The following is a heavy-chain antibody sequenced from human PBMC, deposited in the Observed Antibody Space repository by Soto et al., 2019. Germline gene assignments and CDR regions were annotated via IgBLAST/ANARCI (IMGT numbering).Heavy chain of an antibody. Sequence: SETLSLTCAVSGGSISSGGYYWSWIRQHPGKGLEWIGYIYYSGSTYYNPSLKSRVTISVDTSKNQFSLKLSSVTAADTAVYYCARLYGSSLFXYWGQGTLVTVSS. V-gene: IGHV4-31*11. CDR2: IYYSGST. CDR3: ARLYGSSLFXY. D-gene: IGHD6-6*01. CDR1: GGSISSGGYY. J-gene: IGHJ4*02.